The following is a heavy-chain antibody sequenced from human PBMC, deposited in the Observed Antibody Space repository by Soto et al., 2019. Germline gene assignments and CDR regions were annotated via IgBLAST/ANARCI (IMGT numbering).Heavy chain of an antibody. CDR3: AICAYRYDFWSGYSCYYSDY. V-gene: IGHV4-34*01. CDR2: INHSGST. Sequence: SETLSLTCAVYCGSFSGYYWSWIRQPPGKGLEWIGEINHSGSTNYNPSLKSRVTISVDTSQNQFFLKLSSVTAADTAVYYCAICAYRYDFWSGYSCYYSDYWGQGTLVTVSS. CDR1: CGSFSGYY. D-gene: IGHD3-3*01. J-gene: IGHJ4*02.